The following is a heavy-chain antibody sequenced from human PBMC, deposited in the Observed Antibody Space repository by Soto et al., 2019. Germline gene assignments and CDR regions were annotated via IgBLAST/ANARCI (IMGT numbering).Heavy chain of an antibody. D-gene: IGHD3-22*01. Sequence: GGSLRLSCAASGFTFGRYAMSWVGQAPGKGLEWVSAISGSGGSTYYADSVKGRFTISRDNSKNTLYLQMNSLRAEDTAVYYCAKEGVITMIVVVTYFDYWGQGTLVTVSS. CDR2: ISGSGGST. CDR3: AKEGVITMIVVVTYFDY. V-gene: IGHV3-23*01. CDR1: GFTFGRYA. J-gene: IGHJ4*02.